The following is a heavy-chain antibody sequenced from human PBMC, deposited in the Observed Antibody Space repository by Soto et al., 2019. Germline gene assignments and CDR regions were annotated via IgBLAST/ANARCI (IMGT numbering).Heavy chain of an antibody. D-gene: IGHD1-26*01. CDR3: ARYSGNYQDAFDI. Sequence: QVQLVQSGAEVKKPGASVKVSCRASGFTFTLYSMHWVRQAPGQRLEWMGWINGGSGKTKYSKKFQGRVTIARDTSASTAYMEVSILRSEDTAVYYCARYSGNYQDAFDIWGQGTMVTVSS. J-gene: IGHJ3*02. CDR1: GFTFTLYS. CDR2: INGGSGKT. V-gene: IGHV1-3*01.